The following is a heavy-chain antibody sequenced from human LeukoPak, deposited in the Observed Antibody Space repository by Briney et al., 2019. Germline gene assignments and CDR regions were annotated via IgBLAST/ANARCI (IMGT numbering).Heavy chain of an antibody. J-gene: IGHJ5*02. CDR3: ARTSEYGYYDSSGYHSWFDP. CDR2: IYYSGST. CDR1: GGSISSHY. D-gene: IGHD3-22*01. Sequence: SETLPLTCTVSGGSISSHYWSWIRQPPGKGLEWIGYIYYSGSTNYNPSLKSRVTISVDTSKNQFSLKLSSVTAADTAVYYCARTSEYGYYDSSGYHSWFDPWGQGTLVTVSS. V-gene: IGHV4-59*11.